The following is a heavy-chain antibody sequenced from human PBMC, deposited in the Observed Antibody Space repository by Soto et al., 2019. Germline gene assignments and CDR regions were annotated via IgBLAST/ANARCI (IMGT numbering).Heavy chain of an antibody. CDR3: AKVDCTNGVCPYGHWFDP. V-gene: IGHV3-23*01. D-gene: IGHD2-8*01. Sequence: SLRRSCAASGFTFSSYAMSWVRQAPGKGLEWVSAISGSGGSTYYADSVKGRFTISRDNSKNTLYLQMNSLRAEDTAVYYCAKVDCTNGVCPYGHWFDPWGQGTLVTVSS. CDR1: GFTFSSYA. J-gene: IGHJ5*02. CDR2: ISGSGGST.